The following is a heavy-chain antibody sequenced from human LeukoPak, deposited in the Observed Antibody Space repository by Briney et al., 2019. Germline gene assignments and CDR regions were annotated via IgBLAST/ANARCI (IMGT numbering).Heavy chain of an antibody. D-gene: IGHD2-2*01. V-gene: IGHV1-2*02. CDR1: GYTFTGYY. J-gene: IGHJ3*02. CDR2: INPNSGGT. Sequence: GASVKVSCKASGYTFTGYYMHWVRQAPGQGLEWMGWINPNSGGTDYAQKFQGRVTMTRDTSISTAYMELSRLRSDDTAVYYCARVGGSSTRIDAFDIWGQGTMVTVSS. CDR3: ARVGGSSTRIDAFDI.